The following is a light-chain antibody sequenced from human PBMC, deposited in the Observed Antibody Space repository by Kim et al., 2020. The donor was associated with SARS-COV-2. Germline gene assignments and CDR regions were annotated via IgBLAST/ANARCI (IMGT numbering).Light chain of an antibody. CDR2: LAS. CDR3: MQALQTPRT. V-gene: IGKV2-28*01. CDR1: QRLLPSNGYKY. J-gene: IGKJ2*01. Sequence: EPASISCWSSQRLLPSNGYKYLSWYLHKPGQSPPLLIYLASHRASGVPDRFSGSASGTDFTLKISRVEAEDVGVYYCMQALQTPRTFGQGTKLEI.